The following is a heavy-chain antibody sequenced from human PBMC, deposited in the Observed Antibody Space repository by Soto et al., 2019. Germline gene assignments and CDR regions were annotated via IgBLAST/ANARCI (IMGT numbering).Heavy chain of an antibody. D-gene: IGHD3-10*01. J-gene: IGHJ5*02. V-gene: IGHV3-7*05. CDR1: GFTLTNYW. CDR3: ARGGNWFDP. CDR2: IDQGGGEK. Sequence: EVQLVESGGALVQPGGSLRLSCAASGFTLTNYWMAWVRQAPGKGLEWVAHIDQGGGEKYYVDSVKGRFTISRDNAKNSLYLQMNSLRAEDTALYYCARGGNWFDPWGQGTLVTVSS.